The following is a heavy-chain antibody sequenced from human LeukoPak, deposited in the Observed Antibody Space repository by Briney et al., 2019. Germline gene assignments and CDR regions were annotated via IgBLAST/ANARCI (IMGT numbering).Heavy chain of an antibody. Sequence: SETLSLTCGVYGGSFSAYDYWIWIRQPPGKGLEWIGEFNHNGITSYNPSLKSRVTISIDTSKNQFSLKLNSVTAADTAVYYCARGNRRLGYYGSGSRLPFDSWGQEPWSPSPQ. CDR1: GGSFSAYDY. CDR2: FNHNGIT. CDR3: ARGNRRLGYYGSGSRLPFDS. V-gene: IGHV4-34*01. D-gene: IGHD3-10*01. J-gene: IGHJ4*01.